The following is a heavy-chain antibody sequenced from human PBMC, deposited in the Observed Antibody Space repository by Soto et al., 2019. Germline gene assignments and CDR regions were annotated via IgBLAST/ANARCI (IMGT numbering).Heavy chain of an antibody. CDR2: IYYSGST. CDR3: ARDGKGTYYYYGMDV. J-gene: IGHJ6*02. V-gene: IGHV4-61*01. CDR1: GGSVSSGSYY. D-gene: IGHD3-10*01. Sequence: QVQLQESGPGLVKPSETLSLTCTVSGGSVSSGSYYWSWIRQPPGKGLEWIGYIYYSGSTNYNPSLKSRVTISVVTSKNQFSLKLSSVTAADTAVYYCARDGKGTYYYYGMDVWGQGTTVTVSS.